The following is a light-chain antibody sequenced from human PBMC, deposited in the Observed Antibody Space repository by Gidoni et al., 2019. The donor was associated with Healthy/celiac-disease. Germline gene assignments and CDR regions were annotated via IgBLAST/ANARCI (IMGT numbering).Light chain of an antibody. V-gene: IGKV3-20*01. CDR1: QSVSSSY. Sequence: EIVLTQSPGTLSLSPRERATLSCRASQSVSSSYLAWYQQKPGQAPRLLIDGASSRATGIPDRFSGSGSGTDFTLTSSRLEPEDFAVYYCQQYGSQGWTFGQGTKVEIK. CDR3: QQYGSQGWT. J-gene: IGKJ1*01. CDR2: GAS.